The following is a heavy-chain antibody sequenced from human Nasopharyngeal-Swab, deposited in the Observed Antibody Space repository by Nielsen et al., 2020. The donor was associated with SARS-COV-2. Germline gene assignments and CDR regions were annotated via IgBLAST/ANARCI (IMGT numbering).Heavy chain of an antibody. CDR2: FNGYNGNT. D-gene: IGHD6-6*01. J-gene: IGHJ4*02. V-gene: IGHV1-18*01. Sequence: ASVKVSCKASGDNSDKYGVSWVRQAPGQGLEWMGWFNGYNGNTVYAQKFQGRVTLTTDTSSNTAYMEMRSLRSDDTAVYYCARDGGIGARLRFYFFDNWGQGTLVSVSS. CDR1: GDNSDKYG. CDR3: ARDGGIGARLRFYFFDN.